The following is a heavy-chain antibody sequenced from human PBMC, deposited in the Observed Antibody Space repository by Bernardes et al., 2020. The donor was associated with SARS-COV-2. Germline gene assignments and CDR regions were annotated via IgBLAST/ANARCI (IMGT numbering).Heavy chain of an antibody. Sequence: SETLARTCTVSGCSIGSSAYYWGWVRQPPGKGLEWVTTVYSGGSTYYNPSLKSRVTISVDTSKNQFSLKLNSMTAADTAVYYCATSTSLIRFDYWGQGTLVTVSS. V-gene: IGHV4-39*01. CDR2: VYSGGST. CDR3: ATSTSLIRFDY. CDR1: GCSIGSSAYY. D-gene: IGHD1-1*01. J-gene: IGHJ4*02.